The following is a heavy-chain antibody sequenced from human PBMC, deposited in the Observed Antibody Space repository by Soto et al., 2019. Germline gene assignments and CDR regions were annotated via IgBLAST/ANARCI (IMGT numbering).Heavy chain of an antibody. CDR1: GYSFSTYW. V-gene: IGHV5-51*01. Sequence: GESLKISCKGSGYSFSTYWIGWVRQMPGKGLKWMGIIYPGNSDTKYSPSFQGQVTISADESISTAYLQWSSLEASDTAMYYCARVRCSTRFQCYFDYWGQGTLVTVSS. CDR3: ARVRCSTRFQCYFDY. D-gene: IGHD4-17*01. CDR2: IYPGNSDT. J-gene: IGHJ4*02.